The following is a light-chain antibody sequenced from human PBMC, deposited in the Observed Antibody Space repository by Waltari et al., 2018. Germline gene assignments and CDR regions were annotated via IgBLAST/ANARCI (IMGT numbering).Light chain of an antibody. V-gene: IGLV2-23*02. J-gene: IGLJ1*01. Sequence: QSALTQPASVSGTPGQSITISCSGTTRAVGSYHLVSWYQQHPGEAPKLLICEVFKRPPDTSSRFSGAKSGSTASLTIAGLQPEDEADYYCCSYAGRGTYVFGSGTKVTVL. CDR3: CSYAGRGTYV. CDR1: TRAVGSYHL. CDR2: EVF.